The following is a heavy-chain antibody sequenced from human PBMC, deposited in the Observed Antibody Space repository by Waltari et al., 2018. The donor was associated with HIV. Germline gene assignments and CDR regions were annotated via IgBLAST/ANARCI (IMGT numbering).Heavy chain of an antibody. J-gene: IGHJ4*02. Sequence: QVQLQESGPGLVKPSQTLSLTCTVSGGSISSGGYYWRWIRQHPGKGLGWIGYIDYSGGTYYNPSLKSRVTISVDTSKNQFSLKLSSVTAADTAVYYCARGSRGSGSYYWGQGTLVTVSS. CDR2: IDYSGGT. CDR1: GGSISSGGYY. D-gene: IGHD3-10*01. CDR3: ARGSRGSGSYY. V-gene: IGHV4-31*03.